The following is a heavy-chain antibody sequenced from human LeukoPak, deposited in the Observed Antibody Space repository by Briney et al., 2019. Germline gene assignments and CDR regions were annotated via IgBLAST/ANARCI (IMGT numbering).Heavy chain of an antibody. V-gene: IGHV3-21*01. CDR3: ARGGGSRDGLTTSFDY. CDR1: GFTFGSYS. J-gene: IGHJ4*02. Sequence: GGSLRLSCAASGFTFGSYSMDWVRQAPTKGLEWVSSIYSSGRYIYYADSVEGRFTISRDNAKNSLYLQMNSLRAEDTAVYYCARGGGSRDGLTTSFDYWGQGTVVTVSS. CDR2: IYSSGRYI. D-gene: IGHD5-24*01.